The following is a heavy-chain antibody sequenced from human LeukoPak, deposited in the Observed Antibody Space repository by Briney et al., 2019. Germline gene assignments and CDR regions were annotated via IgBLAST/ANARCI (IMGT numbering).Heavy chain of an antibody. CDR2: ISYDGSNK. CDR3: ARDLSGFYYFDY. Sequence: PGGSLRLSCAASGFTFSSYAMHWVRQAPGKGLEWVAVISYDGSNKYYADSVKGRFTISRDNSKNTLYLQMNSLRAEDTAVYYCARDLSGFYYFDYWGQGTLVTVSS. V-gene: IGHV3-30-3*01. D-gene: IGHD3-10*01. J-gene: IGHJ4*02. CDR1: GFTFSSYA.